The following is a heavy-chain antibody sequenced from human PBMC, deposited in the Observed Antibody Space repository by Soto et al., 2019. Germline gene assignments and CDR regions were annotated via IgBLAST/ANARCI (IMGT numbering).Heavy chain of an antibody. CDR1: GFIFSDYG. CDR3: AKDRATYYYDSSDYFYYFGMDL. Sequence: GGSLRLSCEASGFIFSDYGMHWVRQAPGKGLEWVALISYDGTKKNYADSVRGRFTISRDDSKNTLYLQMNNLRAEDTALYYCAKDRATYYYDSSDYFYYFGMDLWGQGTTVTVSS. V-gene: IGHV3-30*18. J-gene: IGHJ6*02. CDR2: ISYDGTKK. D-gene: IGHD3-22*01.